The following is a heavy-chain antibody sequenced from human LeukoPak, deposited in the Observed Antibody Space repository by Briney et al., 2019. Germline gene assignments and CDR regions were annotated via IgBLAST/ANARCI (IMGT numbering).Heavy chain of an antibody. V-gene: IGHV4-34*01. CDR2: INQGGST. J-gene: IGHJ1*01. CDR1: GGAFNDYY. CDR3: ARRGIWIQWHLKY. Sequence: ASETLSLTCAVEGGAFNDYYWSRVRQSPEMGLEWIAEINQGGSTIYNPSLKNRVTMSIDTTRKHFSLQLASLTAADTAVYFCARRGIWIQWHLKYWGQGVLVTVSS. D-gene: IGHD5-12*01.